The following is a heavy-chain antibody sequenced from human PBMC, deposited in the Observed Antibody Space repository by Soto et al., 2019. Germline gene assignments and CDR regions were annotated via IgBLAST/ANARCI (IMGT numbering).Heavy chain of an antibody. CDR1: GYTFTGYY. CDR2: INPNSGGT. V-gene: IGHV1-2*02. J-gene: IGHJ6*02. D-gene: IGHD3-10*01. Sequence: GASVKVSCKASGYTFTGYYMHWVRQAPGQGLEWMGWINPNSGGTNYAQKFQGRVTMTRDTSISTAYMELSRLRSDDTAVYYCARELWFGELQPYYGMDVWGQGTTVTVSS. CDR3: ARELWFGELQPYYGMDV.